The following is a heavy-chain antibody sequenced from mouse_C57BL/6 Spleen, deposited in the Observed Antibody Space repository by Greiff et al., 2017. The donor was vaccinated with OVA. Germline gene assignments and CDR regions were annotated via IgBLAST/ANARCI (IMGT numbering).Heavy chain of an antibody. CDR3: ARYPLYYDGSSYGYAMDY. J-gene: IGHJ4*01. D-gene: IGHD1-1*01. Sequence: QVQLQQPGAELVKPGASVKMSCKASGYTFTSYWITWVKQRPGQGLEWIGDIYPGSGSTNYNEKFKSKATLTVDTSSSTAYMQLSSLTSEDSAVYYCARYPLYYDGSSYGYAMDYWGQGTSVTVSS. CDR1: GYTFTSYW. V-gene: IGHV1-55*01. CDR2: IYPGSGST.